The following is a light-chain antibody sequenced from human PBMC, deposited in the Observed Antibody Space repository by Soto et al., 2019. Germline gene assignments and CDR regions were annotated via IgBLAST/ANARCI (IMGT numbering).Light chain of an antibody. CDR1: PSINNW. CDR2: KAS. J-gene: IGKJ2*01. Sequence: DIQMTQSPSTLSASVGDRVTITCRTSPSINNWLAWYQQKPGKAPTLLIYKASLLESGVPSRFSGSGSGTEFTLTISSLQPDDFATYYCQQYDSYPYNFAQGTKLE. CDR3: QQYDSYPYN. V-gene: IGKV1-5*03.